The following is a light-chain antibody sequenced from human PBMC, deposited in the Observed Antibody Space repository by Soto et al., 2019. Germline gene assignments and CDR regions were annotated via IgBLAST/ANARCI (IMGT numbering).Light chain of an antibody. Sequence: EIVLTQSPATLSLSPGERATLSCRASQSVSSYLAWYQHKPGQAPRLLIYDASNRATGIPSRFSGSGSGTDFTLTISSLEPEDFAVYYCQQRINRPHTFGQGTKLEIK. J-gene: IGKJ2*01. CDR2: DAS. CDR3: QQRINRPHT. V-gene: IGKV3-11*01. CDR1: QSVSSY.